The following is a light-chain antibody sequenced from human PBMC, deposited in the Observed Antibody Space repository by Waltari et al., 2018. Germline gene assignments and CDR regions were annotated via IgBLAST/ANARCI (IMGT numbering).Light chain of an antibody. CDR3: AAWDDSLNGYV. Sequence: QSVLTQPPSASGTPGQRVTISCSGRSSNIGSNTVTWYQQLPGTAPKLLIYSNNQRPSGVPDRFSGSKSGTSASLAISGLQSEDEADYYCAAWDDSLNGYVFGTGTKVTVL. V-gene: IGLV1-44*01. J-gene: IGLJ1*01. CDR2: SNN. CDR1: SSNIGSNT.